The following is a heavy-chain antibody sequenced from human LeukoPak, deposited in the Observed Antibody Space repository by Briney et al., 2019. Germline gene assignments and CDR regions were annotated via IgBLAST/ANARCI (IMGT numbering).Heavy chain of an antibody. CDR2: MNSAGTTI. J-gene: IGHJ1*01. Sequence: GGSLRLSCAASGFTVSGFWMHWVRQVPGEGLVWVARMNSAGTTINYADSVKGRFTISRDNVRNTLHLQMNNLSLEDTAVYFCIREVQVRASASLGLWGRGPLVTVS. D-gene: IGHD1-1*01. V-gene: IGHV3-74*01. CDR1: GFTVSGFW. CDR3: IREVQVRASASLGL.